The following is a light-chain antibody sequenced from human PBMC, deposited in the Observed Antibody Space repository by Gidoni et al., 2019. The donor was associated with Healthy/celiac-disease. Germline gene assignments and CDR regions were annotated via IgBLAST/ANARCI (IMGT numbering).Light chain of an antibody. CDR2: DAS. CDR3: QQYDNLPYT. V-gene: IGKV1-33*01. Sequence: DIQLTQSPSSLSASGGDRVTITCQASQDISNYLNWYQQKPGKAPKLLIYDASKLETGVPSRFSGSGSGTDFTFTISSLQPEVIATYYCQQYDNLPYTFXQXTKLEIK. J-gene: IGKJ2*01. CDR1: QDISNY.